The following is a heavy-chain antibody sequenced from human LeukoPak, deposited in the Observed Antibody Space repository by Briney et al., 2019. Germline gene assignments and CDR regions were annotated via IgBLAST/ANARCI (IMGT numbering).Heavy chain of an antibody. Sequence: GGSLRLSCVGSGFTFRSHAMSWVRQAPEKGLEFVSGIYENGGTSYYADSVKGRFSISRDNSKNTLYLQMDSLRGEDTAVYYCAKDFRIGYSAHFDYWGQGALVTVSS. D-gene: IGHD2-21*01. V-gene: IGHV3-23*01. CDR1: GFTFRSHA. J-gene: IGHJ4*02. CDR2: IYENGGTS. CDR3: AKDFRIGYSAHFDY.